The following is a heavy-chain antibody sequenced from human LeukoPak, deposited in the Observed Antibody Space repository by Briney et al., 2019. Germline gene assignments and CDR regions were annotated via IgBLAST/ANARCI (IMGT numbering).Heavy chain of an antibody. CDR3: TREAPTTVTTLDY. V-gene: IGHV3-48*01. J-gene: IGHJ4*02. CDR2: ISSSSRTI. Sequence: GESLRLSCTASAFAFSNHAMSWVRQAPGKGLEWVSHISSSSRTIYYADPVKGRFTISRDNAKNSLYLQMNSLRAEDTAVYYCTREAPTTVTTLDYWGRGTLVTVSS. CDR1: AFAFSNHA. D-gene: IGHD4-17*01.